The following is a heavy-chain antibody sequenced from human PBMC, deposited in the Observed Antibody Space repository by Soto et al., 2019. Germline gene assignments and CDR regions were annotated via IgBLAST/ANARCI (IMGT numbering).Heavy chain of an antibody. J-gene: IGHJ6*02. CDR3: ARDRRGVRTGRYRALDV. D-gene: IGHD2-2*01. CDR1: GYTFTNYG. Sequence: ASVKVSCKASGYTFTNYGISWVRQAPEQGLECMGWISGYNGDTNYAQKFKCRVTMTTDTSTSTAYMELRSLRSDDTAGYYCARDRRGVRTGRYRALDVWCQGTTVSVS. CDR2: ISGYNGDT. V-gene: IGHV1-18*04.